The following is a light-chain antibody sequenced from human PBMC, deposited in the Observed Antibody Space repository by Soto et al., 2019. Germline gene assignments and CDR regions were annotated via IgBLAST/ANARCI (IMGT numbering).Light chain of an antibody. CDR2: DAS. V-gene: IGKV3-11*01. CDR3: QQRSNWPES. CDR1: QTVTSSY. Sequence: EIVLTQSPGTLSLSPGERATLSCRASQTVTSSYFAWYQQKPGQAPRLLMYDASNRASGIPARFSGSGSGTDYALTISSLEPEDFAIYYCQQRSNWPESFGQGTKVDIK. J-gene: IGKJ1*01.